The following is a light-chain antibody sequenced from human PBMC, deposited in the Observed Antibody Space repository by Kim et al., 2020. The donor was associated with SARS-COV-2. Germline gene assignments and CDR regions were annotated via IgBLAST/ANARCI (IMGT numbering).Light chain of an antibody. V-gene: IGKV2-30*01. CDR1: QSLVNRDGNTY. Sequence: DVVMTQSPLSLAVTLGQPASISCRSSQSLVNRDGNTYLNWLQQRPGQSPRHLIYQVSKRDSGVPDRFSGSGSGTNFTLKISGVEAEDVGVYYCLQGTHWPKTFGQGTKLEI. J-gene: IGKJ2*01. CDR2: QVS. CDR3: LQGTHWPKT.